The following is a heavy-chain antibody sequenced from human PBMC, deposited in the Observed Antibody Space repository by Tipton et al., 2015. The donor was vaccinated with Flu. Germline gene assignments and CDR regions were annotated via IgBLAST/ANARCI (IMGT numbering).Heavy chain of an antibody. CDR3: ARGIYISSSWYVGRGDPNKNDY. J-gene: IGHJ4*02. Sequence: TLSLTCTVSGGSVSSRSHYWGWIRQPPGKGLEWIGSIYYSGSTYYNPSLKSRVTISVDTSKNQFSLKLSSVTAADTAVYYCARGIYISSSWYVGRGDPNKNDYWGQGTLVTVSS. CDR1: GGSVSSRSHY. CDR2: IYYSGST. D-gene: IGHD6-13*01. V-gene: IGHV4-39*07.